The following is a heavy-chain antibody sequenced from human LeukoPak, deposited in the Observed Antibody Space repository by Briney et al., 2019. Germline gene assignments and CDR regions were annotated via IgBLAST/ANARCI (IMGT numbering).Heavy chain of an antibody. CDR1: GYTFTSYY. CDR3: ARLGAAAVDY. CDR2: TNPSGGST. D-gene: IGHD6-13*01. V-gene: IGHV1-46*01. Sequence: ASVKVSCRASGYTFTSYYMHWVRQAPGQGLEWMGITNPSGGSTSYARKFQGRVTMTRDRSTSTVYMELSSLRFEDTAVYYCARLGAAAVDYWGQGTLVTVSS. J-gene: IGHJ4*02.